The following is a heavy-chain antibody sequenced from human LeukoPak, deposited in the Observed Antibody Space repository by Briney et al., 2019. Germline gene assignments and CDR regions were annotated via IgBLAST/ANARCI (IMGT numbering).Heavy chain of an antibody. Sequence: PSQTLSLTCTVSGGSISSGGYYWSWIRQSPGKGLEWIGYIYDSGSINYSPSLKSRVTISVDTSKNHFSLRLSSVTAADTAVYYCARGIAEGNWFDPWGQGTRVTVSS. D-gene: IGHD6-13*01. CDR2: IYDSGSI. V-gene: IGHV4-61*03. CDR1: GGSISSGGYY. CDR3: ARGIAEGNWFDP. J-gene: IGHJ5*02.